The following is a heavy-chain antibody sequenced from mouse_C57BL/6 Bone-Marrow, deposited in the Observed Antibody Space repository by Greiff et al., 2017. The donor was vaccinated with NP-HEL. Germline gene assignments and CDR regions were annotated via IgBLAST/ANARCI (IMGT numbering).Heavy chain of an antibody. V-gene: IGHV14-4*01. J-gene: IGHJ2*01. CDR3: TTRFTTVVATDY. CDR2: IDPENGAT. Sequence: EVQLQQSGAELVRPGASVKLSCTASGFNIKDDYMHWVKQRPEQGLEWIGWIDPENGATEYAPKFQGKATITADTSSNTAYLQLTSLTSEDTAAYYCTTRFTTVVATDYWGQGTTLTVSA. D-gene: IGHD1-1*01. CDR1: GFNIKDDY.